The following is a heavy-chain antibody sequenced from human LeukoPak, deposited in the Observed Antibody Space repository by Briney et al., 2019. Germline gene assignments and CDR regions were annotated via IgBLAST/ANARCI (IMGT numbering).Heavy chain of an antibody. Sequence: SETLSLTCAVYGGSFSGYYWSWIRQPPGKGLEWIGEINHSGSTNYNPSLKSRVTISVDTFKNQFSLKLRSVTAADTAVYYCARVTGYMIEDYFDYWGQGTLVTVSS. V-gene: IGHV4-34*01. CDR2: INHSGST. J-gene: IGHJ4*02. CDR3: ARVTGYMIEDYFDY. CDR1: GGSFSGYY. D-gene: IGHD3-22*01.